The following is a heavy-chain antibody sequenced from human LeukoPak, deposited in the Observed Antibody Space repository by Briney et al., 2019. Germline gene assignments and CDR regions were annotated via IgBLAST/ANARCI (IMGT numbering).Heavy chain of an antibody. CDR1: GVTLCIYW. V-gene: IGHV3-7*01. Sequence: PVGTLRLSCVVSGVTLCIYWTRWVRHAPGEGLEWVADMKTVGREKNYAQSVSGLFTISRANPKTSSFLQMNSLRADDTGFYYCARGGLYSFDSWGQGTLVTVSS. CDR3: ARGGLYSFDS. CDR2: MKTVGREK. J-gene: IGHJ4*02. D-gene: IGHD2-21*01.